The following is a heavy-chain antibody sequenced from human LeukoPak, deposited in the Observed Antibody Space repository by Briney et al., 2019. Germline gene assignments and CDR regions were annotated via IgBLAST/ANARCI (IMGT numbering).Heavy chain of an antibody. D-gene: IGHD6-19*01. CDR2: IYYSGST. J-gene: IGHJ4*02. CDR3: ASSGLSSGWFPDY. V-gene: IGHV4-59*12. Sequence: SETLSLTCTVSGGSISSYYWSWIRQPPGKGLEWIGYIYYSGSTNYNPSLKSRITMSVDTSKNQFSLRLSSMTAADTAVYYCASSGLSSGWFPDYWGQGTLVTVSS. CDR1: GGSISSYY.